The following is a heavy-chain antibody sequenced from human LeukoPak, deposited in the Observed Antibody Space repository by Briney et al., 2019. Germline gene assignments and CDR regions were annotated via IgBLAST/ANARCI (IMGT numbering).Heavy chain of an antibody. J-gene: IGHJ4*02. CDR2: VNHSGST. V-gene: IGHV4-34*01. CDR3: ARRKTSAFDY. D-gene: IGHD1-14*01. CDR1: GGSFSGYY. Sequence: SETLSLTCAVYGGSFSGYYWSWIRQPPGKGLEWIGEVNHSGSTNYNPSLKSRVTISVDTSKNQFSLKLSSVTAADTAVYYCARRKTSAFDYWGQGTLVTVSS.